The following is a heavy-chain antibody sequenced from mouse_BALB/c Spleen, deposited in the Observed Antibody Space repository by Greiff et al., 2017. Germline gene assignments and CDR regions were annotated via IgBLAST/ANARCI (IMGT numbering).Heavy chain of an antibody. Sequence: DVQLQESGPGLVKPSQSLSLTCSVTGYSITSGYYWNWIRQFPGNKLEWMGYISYDGSNNYNPSLKNRISITRDTSKNQFFLKLNSVTTEDTATYYCASSYYDYAMDYWGQGTSVTVSS. CDR1: GYSITSGYY. V-gene: IGHV3-6*02. CDR3: ASSYYDYAMDY. D-gene: IGHD2-4*01. CDR2: ISYDGSN. J-gene: IGHJ4*01.